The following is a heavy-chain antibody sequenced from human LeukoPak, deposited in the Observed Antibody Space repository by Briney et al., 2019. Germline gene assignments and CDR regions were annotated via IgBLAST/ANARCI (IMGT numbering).Heavy chain of an antibody. D-gene: IGHD3-3*01. CDR2: INHSGST. CDR3: ARRYRRYYDFWSGYPALGYFDY. V-gene: IGHV4-34*01. CDR1: GGSFSGYY. Sequence: SETLSLTCAVYGGSFSGYYWSWIRQPPGKGLEWIGEINHSGSTNYNPSLKSRVTISVDTSKNQFSLKLSSVTAADTAVYYCARRYRRYYDFWSGYPALGYFDYWGQGTQVTVSS. J-gene: IGHJ4*02.